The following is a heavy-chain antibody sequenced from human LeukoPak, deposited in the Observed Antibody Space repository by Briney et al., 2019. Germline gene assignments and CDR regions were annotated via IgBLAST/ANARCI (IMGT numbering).Heavy chain of an antibody. V-gene: IGHV3-23*01. CDR2: ISGSGGST. J-gene: IGHJ4*02. Sequence: QAGGSLRHSCAASGFTFSSYAMSWVRQAPGKGLEWVSAISGSGGSTYYADSVKGRFTISRDNSKNTLYLQMNSLRAEDTAVYYCAKDVSRYCSGGSCSDWGQGTLVTVSS. CDR1: GFTFSSYA. D-gene: IGHD2-15*01. CDR3: AKDVSRYCSGGSCSD.